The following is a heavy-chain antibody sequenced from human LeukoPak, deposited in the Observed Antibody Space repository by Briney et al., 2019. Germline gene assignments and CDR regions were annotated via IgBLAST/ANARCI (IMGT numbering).Heavy chain of an antibody. J-gene: IGHJ4*02. Sequence: SETLSLTCTVSGVSISSDNYYWGWMRQTPGKGLDWIGSIYDSASTNYHPSLKSRVTIALDTSKNQVSLRLTSVTAADTAVYYCARCRDGGRGEAADYWGQGTLVTVSS. V-gene: IGHV4-39*07. CDR1: GVSISSDNYY. CDR2: IYDSAST. D-gene: IGHD4-23*01. CDR3: ARCRDGGRGEAADY.